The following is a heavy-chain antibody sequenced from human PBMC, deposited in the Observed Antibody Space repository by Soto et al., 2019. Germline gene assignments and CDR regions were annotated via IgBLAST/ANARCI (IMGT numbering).Heavy chain of an antibody. J-gene: IGHJ4*02. CDR1: GYTITSYA. CDR2: VNPGNDNT. Sequence: GASVKVSCKASGYTITSYAMHWVRQAPGQRLEWMGWVNPGNDNTAYSQKSQGRVTITRDTSASTAYMELSSLRSEDTAVYYCAIVVVGSWKDGFSHYWSRGTRVSVSP. V-gene: IGHV1-3*01. CDR3: AIVVVGSWKDGFSHY. D-gene: IGHD1-1*01.